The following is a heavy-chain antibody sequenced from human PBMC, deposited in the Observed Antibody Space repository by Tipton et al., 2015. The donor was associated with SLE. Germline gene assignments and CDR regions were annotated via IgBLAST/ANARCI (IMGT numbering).Heavy chain of an antibody. J-gene: IGHJ4*02. CDR1: GGSIRGYS. D-gene: IGHD3-3*01. V-gene: IGHV4-30-2*01. CDR2: IYHSGST. Sequence: TLSLTCTVSGGSIRGYSWSWIRQPPGKGLEWIGYIYHSGSTYYNPSLKSRVTISVNTSKNQFSLRLSSVTAADTAMFYCASGTLEWSHEPDYWGQGTLVTVSS. CDR3: ASGTLEWSHEPDY.